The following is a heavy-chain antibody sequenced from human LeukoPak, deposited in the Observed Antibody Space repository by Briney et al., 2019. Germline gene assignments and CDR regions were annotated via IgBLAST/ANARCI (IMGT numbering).Heavy chain of an antibody. Sequence: PGGSLRLSCAASGFTFTSYSINWVRQAPGKGLEWVSYISSSSSTMYYAESVRGRFTISRDNAKTSLYLQMNSLRAEDTAVYYCARDNRAVAGNHYGMDVWGQGTTVTVSS. V-gene: IGHV3-48*01. CDR1: GFTFTSYS. CDR3: ARDNRAVAGNHYGMDV. CDR2: ISSSSSTM. J-gene: IGHJ6*02. D-gene: IGHD6-19*01.